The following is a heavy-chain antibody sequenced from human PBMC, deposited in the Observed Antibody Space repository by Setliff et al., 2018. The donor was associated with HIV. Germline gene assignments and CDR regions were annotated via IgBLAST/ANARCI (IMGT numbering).Heavy chain of an antibody. D-gene: IGHD3-22*01. CDR1: GYKFYTSW. CDR3: ARHGYNDSRGYFDY. J-gene: IGHJ4*02. CDR2: IYPGDSDT. V-gene: IGHV5-51*01. Sequence: PGESLKISCQASGYKFYTSWICWVRQMPGKGLEWMGIIYPGDSDTRYSPSFQGHVAFSVDTSISTAYLHWSSLKASDTAMYYCARHGYNDSRGYFDYWGQGALVTVPQ.